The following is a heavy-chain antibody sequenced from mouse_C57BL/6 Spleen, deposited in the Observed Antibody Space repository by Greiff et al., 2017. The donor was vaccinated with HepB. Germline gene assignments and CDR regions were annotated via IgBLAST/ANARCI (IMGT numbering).Heavy chain of an antibody. J-gene: IGHJ2*01. V-gene: IGHV1-18*01. CDR3: ARSFITTVDDYFDY. CDR1: GYTFTDYN. Sequence: EVQLQQSGPELVKPGASVKIPCKASGYTFTDYNMDWVKQSHGKSLEWIGDINPNNGGTTYNQKFKGKATLTVDKSSSTAYMELRSLTSEDTAVYYCARSFITTVDDYFDYWGQGTTLTVSS. CDR2: INPNNGGT. D-gene: IGHD1-1*01.